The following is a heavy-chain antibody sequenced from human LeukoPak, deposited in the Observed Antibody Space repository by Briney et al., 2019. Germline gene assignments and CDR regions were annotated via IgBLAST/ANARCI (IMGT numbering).Heavy chain of an antibody. CDR2: ISSSSSYI. Sequence: PGGSLRLSCAASGFTFSSYNMNWVRQAPGKGLEWVSSISSSSSYIYYADSVKGRFTISRDNAKNSLFLQMNSLRAEDTAVYYCARDSDTAMDYFDYWGEGTLVTVSS. D-gene: IGHD5-18*01. CDR1: GFTFSSYN. CDR3: ARDSDTAMDYFDY. V-gene: IGHV3-21*01. J-gene: IGHJ4*02.